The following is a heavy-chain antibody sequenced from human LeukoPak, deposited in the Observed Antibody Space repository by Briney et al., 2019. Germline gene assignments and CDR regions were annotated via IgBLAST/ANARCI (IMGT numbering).Heavy chain of an antibody. Sequence: PGGSLRLSCAASGFTFTNYAMHWVRQAPGKGLEWVAVISYDGSNKYYADSVKGRFTISRDNSKNTLYLQMNSLRAEDTAVYYCAKAYIAAAFWEVADAFDIWGQGTMVTVSS. CDR2: ISYDGSNK. V-gene: IGHV3-30*04. J-gene: IGHJ3*02. D-gene: IGHD6-13*01. CDR3: AKAYIAAAFWEVADAFDI. CDR1: GFTFTNYA.